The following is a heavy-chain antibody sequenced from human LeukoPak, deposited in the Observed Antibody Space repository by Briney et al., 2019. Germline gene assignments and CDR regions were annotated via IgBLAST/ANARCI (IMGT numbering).Heavy chain of an antibody. CDR2: MIPIFGTA. D-gene: IGHD2-2*01. CDR3: ASQSGDIVVAAAARMWFEDCNYYYMDV. V-gene: IGHV1-69*05. J-gene: IGHJ6*03. CDR1: EGNIGRYA. Sequence: GSAVYYACEPSEGNIGRYAMSGVRQARRNVLERMGGMIPIFGTANYVQKFQGRVTITTDESTSTAYMELSSLRSENTAVYYCASQSGDIVVAAAARMWFEDCNYYYMDVWGKVTTVTVSS.